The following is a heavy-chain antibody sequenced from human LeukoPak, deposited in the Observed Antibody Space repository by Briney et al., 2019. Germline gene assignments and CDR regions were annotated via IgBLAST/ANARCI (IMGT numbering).Heavy chain of an antibody. Sequence: GASVKVSCKASGYTFTSYGISWVRQAPGQGLEWMGWISAYNGNSNYAQKLQDRVTMTTDTSTNTAYMEMKSLRSDDTAVYYCARAQPLVATIFDYWGQGTLVTVSS. CDR1: GYTFTSYG. V-gene: IGHV1-18*01. CDR3: ARAQPLVATIFDY. CDR2: ISAYNGNS. J-gene: IGHJ4*02. D-gene: IGHD5-12*01.